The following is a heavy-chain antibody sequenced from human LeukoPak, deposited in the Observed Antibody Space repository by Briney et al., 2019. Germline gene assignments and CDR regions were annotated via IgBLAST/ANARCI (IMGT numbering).Heavy chain of an antibody. CDR1: GFTFSSYE. D-gene: IGHD3-10*01. J-gene: IGHJ5*02. Sequence: AGGSLRLSCAAPGFTFSSYEMNWVRQAPGKGLEWVSYISSSGSTIYYADSVKGRFTISRDNAKNSLYLQMNSLRAEDTAVYYCASNYYGSGSYSYNWFDPWGQGTLVTVSS. CDR3: ASNYYGSGSYSYNWFDP. CDR2: ISSSGSTI. V-gene: IGHV3-48*03.